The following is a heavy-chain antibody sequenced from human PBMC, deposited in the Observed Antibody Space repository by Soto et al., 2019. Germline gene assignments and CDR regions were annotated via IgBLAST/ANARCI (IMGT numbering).Heavy chain of an antibody. J-gene: IGHJ4*02. Sequence: QEQLVQSGPEVKKPGSSVKVSCKDSGGLFSSFAISWVRQAPGQGLEWLGGIIPVFGTTNYAERFQGRVTITADESTNTAYMELRSLISGDTAMYYCARGGGPYVWFNEFWGQGTLVPVSS. CDR1: GGLFSSFA. CDR3: ARGGGPYVWFNEF. V-gene: IGHV1-69*01. CDR2: IIPVFGTT. D-gene: IGHD3-16*01.